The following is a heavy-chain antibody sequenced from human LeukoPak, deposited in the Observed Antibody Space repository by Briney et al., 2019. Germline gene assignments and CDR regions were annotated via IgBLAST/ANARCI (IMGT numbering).Heavy chain of an antibody. J-gene: IGHJ4*02. CDR3: AATPQSSGPYYFDY. CDR2: IYYSGST. V-gene: IGHV4-59*12. Sequence: SETLSLTCTVSGGSISSYYWSWIRQPPGKGLEWIGYIYYSGSTNYNPSLKSRVTISVDTSKNQFSLKLGSVTAADTAVYYCAATPQSSGPYYFDYWGQGTLVTVSS. D-gene: IGHD3-22*01. CDR1: GGSISSYY.